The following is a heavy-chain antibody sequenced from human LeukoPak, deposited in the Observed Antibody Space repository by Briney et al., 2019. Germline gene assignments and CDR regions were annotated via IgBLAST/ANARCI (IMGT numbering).Heavy chain of an antibody. CDR1: GFTFSSYS. CDR2: ISSSSSYI. J-gene: IGHJ4*02. CDR3: ARDFGQWELLDY. Sequence: GGSLRLSCAASGFTFSSYSMNWVRQAPGKGLEWVSSISSSSSYIYYADSVKGRFTISRDNAKNSLYLQMNSLRAEDTAVYYCARDFGQWELLDYWGQGTLDTVSS. V-gene: IGHV3-21*01. D-gene: IGHD1-26*01.